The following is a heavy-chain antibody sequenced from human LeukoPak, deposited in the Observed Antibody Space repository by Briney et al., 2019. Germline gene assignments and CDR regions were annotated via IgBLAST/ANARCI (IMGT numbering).Heavy chain of an antibody. CDR1: GYTFTRDY. CDR3: ARGTIEGFDP. J-gene: IGHJ5*02. Sequence: GASVKVSCKASGYTFTRDYIHWVRQVFGQGLEWMGIINPSGGSATYAQKFQGRVTMTREMSTSTVYMELSSLKSEDMAVYYCARGTIEGFDPWGQGTLVTVSS. CDR2: INPSGGSA. V-gene: IGHV1-46*01. D-gene: IGHD1-7*01.